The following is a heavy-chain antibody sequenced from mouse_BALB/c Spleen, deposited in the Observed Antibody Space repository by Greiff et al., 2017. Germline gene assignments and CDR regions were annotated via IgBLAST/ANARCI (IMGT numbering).Heavy chain of an antibody. V-gene: IGHV1S81*02. CDR3: TRGGITALAY. D-gene: IGHD1-2*01. Sequence: QVQLQQPGAELVKPGASVKLSCKASGYTFTSYYMYWVKQRPGQGLEWIGGINPSNGGTNFNEKFKSKATLTVDKSSSTAYMQLSSLTSEDSAVYDGTRGGITALAYWGQGTLVTVSA. CDR1: GYTFTSYY. J-gene: IGHJ3*01. CDR2: INPSNGGT.